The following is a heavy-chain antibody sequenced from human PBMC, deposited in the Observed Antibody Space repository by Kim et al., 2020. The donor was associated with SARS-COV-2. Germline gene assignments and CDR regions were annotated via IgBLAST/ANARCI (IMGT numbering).Heavy chain of an antibody. V-gene: IGHV4-34*01. CDR3: ARGSKGGGSYLNY. Sequence: SNPSLMSRVNISVDTSKSQFSLKLNSVTAADTAVYYCARGSKGGGSYLNYWGRGTLVTVSS. J-gene: IGHJ4*01. D-gene: IGHD3-16*01.